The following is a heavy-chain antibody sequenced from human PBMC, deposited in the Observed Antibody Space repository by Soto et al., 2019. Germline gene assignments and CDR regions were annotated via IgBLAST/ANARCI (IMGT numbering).Heavy chain of an antibody. CDR1: GFTFSNYA. J-gene: IGHJ4*02. V-gene: IGHV3-23*01. CDR2: ISAGGGRT. Sequence: EVQLLESGGGLVQPGGSLRVSCAASGFTFSNYAMSWVRQAPGKGPEWVSSISAGGGRTYHADSVKGRLTISRDNPKNTLYLQMNSLRAEDTAVYYCAKGYYYDSSGYLDYWGQGTLVTVSS. CDR3: AKGYYYDSSGYLDY. D-gene: IGHD3-22*01.